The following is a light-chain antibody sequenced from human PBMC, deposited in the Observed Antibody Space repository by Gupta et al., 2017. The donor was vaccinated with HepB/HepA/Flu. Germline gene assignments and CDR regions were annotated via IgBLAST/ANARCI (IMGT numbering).Light chain of an antibody. CDR3: QQCNNWAET. J-gene: IGKJ1*01. CDR1: QSVSSN. CDR2: GAS. Sequence: EIFTSQPPPTMSLSRAGRATLSCTASQSVSSNLAWYQQKSGQTHRLLIYGASTRATGIPARFSGSGSGTEFTLTISSLQSEDFAVYYCQQCNNWAETFGQGTKVEIK. V-gene: IGKV3-15*01.